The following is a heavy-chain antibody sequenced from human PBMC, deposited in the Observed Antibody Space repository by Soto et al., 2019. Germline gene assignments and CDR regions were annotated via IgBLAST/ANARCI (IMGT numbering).Heavy chain of an antibody. J-gene: IGHJ3*02. CDR2: INPNSGGT. D-gene: IGHD5-18*01. V-gene: IGHV1-2*02. Sequence: QVQLVQSGAEVKKPGASVKVSCKASGYTFTGYYMHWVRQAPGQGLEWMGWINPNSGGTNYAQKFQGRVTMTRDTSMSTAYMERSRLRSDDTAVYYCARPHSYGSVGAFDIWGQGTMVTVSS. CDR1: GYTFTGYY. CDR3: ARPHSYGSVGAFDI.